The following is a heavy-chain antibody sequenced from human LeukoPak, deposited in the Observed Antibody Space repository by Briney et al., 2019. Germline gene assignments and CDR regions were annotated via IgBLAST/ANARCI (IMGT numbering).Heavy chain of an antibody. CDR3: AEGPYDFCSGYCYSIHNYYYMDV. V-gene: IGHV3-30*02. Sequence: PGGSLRLSCTASGFTFSSYDMHWVRQAPGQGLERVAIIRYYGSNKYYADSVKGRFTISSDNSKNTLYLQMNSLRAEDTAVYYCAEGPYDFCSGYCYSIHNYYYMDVWGKGTTVTVSS. D-gene: IGHD3-3*01. CDR2: IRYYGSNK. J-gene: IGHJ6*03. CDR1: GFTFSSYD.